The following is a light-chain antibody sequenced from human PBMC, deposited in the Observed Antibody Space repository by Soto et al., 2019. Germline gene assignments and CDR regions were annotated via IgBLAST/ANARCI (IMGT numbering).Light chain of an antibody. CDR2: TAS. Sequence: DIPMTQSPSSLSASVGDRVTITCRASQSISSRLNWYQQKPGKAPKLLIYTASSLEGGVPSRFSGSASGTDFTLTINSLQPEDYATYYCQQSYSTPLTFGGGTKVEIK. CDR3: QQSYSTPLT. J-gene: IGKJ4*01. V-gene: IGKV1-39*01. CDR1: QSISSR.